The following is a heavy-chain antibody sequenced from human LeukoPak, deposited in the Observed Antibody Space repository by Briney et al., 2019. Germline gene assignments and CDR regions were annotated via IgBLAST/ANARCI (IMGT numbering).Heavy chain of an antibody. CDR1: GFTFSSYS. V-gene: IGHV3-48*04. J-gene: IGHJ4*02. CDR2: ISSSSSTI. CDR3: AREPLSYGDLPDYFDY. D-gene: IGHD4-17*01. Sequence: PRGSLRLSCAASGFTFSSYSMNWVRQAPGKGLEWVSYISSSSSTIYYADSVKGRFTISRDNAKNSLYLQMNSLRAEDTAVYYCAREPLSYGDLPDYFDYWGQGTLVTVSS.